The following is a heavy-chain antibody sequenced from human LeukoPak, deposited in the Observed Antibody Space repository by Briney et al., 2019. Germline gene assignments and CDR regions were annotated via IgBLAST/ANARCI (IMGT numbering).Heavy chain of an antibody. CDR3: AKVPYYYDSSAPYYFDY. V-gene: IGHV3-30*18. CDR1: GFTFSSYG. Sequence: GRSLRLSCAACGFTFSSYGMHWVRQAPGKGLEWVAVISYDGSNKYYADSVKGRFTISRDNSKNTLYLQMNSLRAEDTAVYYCAKVPYYYDSSAPYYFDYWGQGTLVTVSS. CDR2: ISYDGSNK. D-gene: IGHD3-22*01. J-gene: IGHJ4*02.